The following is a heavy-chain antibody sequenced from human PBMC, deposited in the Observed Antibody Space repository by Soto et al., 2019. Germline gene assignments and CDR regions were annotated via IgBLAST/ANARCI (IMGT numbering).Heavy chain of an antibody. CDR2: IYYSGST. CDR1: GGSISSSSYY. J-gene: IGHJ4*02. V-gene: IGHV4-39*01. CDR3: ARNLAAAAPYFDY. Sequence: SETLSLTCTVSGGSISSSSYYWGWIRQPPGKGLEWIGSIYYSGSTYYNPSLKSRVTISVDTSKNQFSLKLSSVTAADTAVYYCARNLAAAAPYFDYWGQGTLVTVSS. D-gene: IGHD6-13*01.